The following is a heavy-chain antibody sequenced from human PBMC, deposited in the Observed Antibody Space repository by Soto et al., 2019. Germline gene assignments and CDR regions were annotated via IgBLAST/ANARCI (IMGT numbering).Heavy chain of an antibody. V-gene: IGHV3-21*01. J-gene: IGHJ3*01. CDR3: PFVRGFSRYHLDSFDF. D-gene: IGHD5-12*01. CDR2: ISSSSSYI. CDR1: GFSFSSYS. Sequence: PGGSLRLSCAASGFSFSSYSMNWVRQAPGKGLEWVSSISSSSSYIYYADSVKGRFTISRDNAKNSLYLQMNSLRAEDTAVYYSPFVRGFSRYHLDSFDFSGQPTMVTVS.